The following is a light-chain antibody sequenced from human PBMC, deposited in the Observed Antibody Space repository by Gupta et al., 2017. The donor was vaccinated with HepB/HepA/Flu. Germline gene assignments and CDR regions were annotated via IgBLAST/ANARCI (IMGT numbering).Light chain of an antibody. CDR3: SSYTSSSTLEV. CDR2: DVS. J-gene: IGLJ3*02. Sequence: QYALTQPASVSGSPGQSITTSCTGTSSDVGGYNYVSWYQQHPGKAPKLMIYDVSNRPSGVSNRFSGSKSGNTASLTISGLQAEDEADYYCSSYTSSSTLEVFGGGTKLTVL. CDR1: SSDVGGYNY. V-gene: IGLV2-14*03.